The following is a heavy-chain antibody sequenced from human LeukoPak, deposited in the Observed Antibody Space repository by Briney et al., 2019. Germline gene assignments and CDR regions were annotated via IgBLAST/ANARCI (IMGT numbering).Heavy chain of an antibody. D-gene: IGHD3-10*01. CDR2: INPNSGGT. V-gene: IGHV1-2*02. CDR3: ARVRITMVRGVSSWFDP. Sequence: ASVKVSCKASGYTFTGYYMHWVRQAPGQGLEWMGWINPNSGGTNYAQKFQGRVTMTRDTSISTAYMELSRLGSDDTAVYYCARVRITMVRGVSSWFDPWGQGTLVTVSS. CDR1: GYTFTGYY. J-gene: IGHJ5*02.